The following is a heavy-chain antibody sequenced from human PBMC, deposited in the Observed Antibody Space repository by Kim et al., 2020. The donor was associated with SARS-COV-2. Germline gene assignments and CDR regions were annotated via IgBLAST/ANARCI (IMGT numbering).Heavy chain of an antibody. J-gene: IGHJ4*02. CDR1: GGSISSSSYY. V-gene: IGHV4-39*01. Sequence: SETLSLTCTVSGGSISSSSYYWGWIRQPPGKGLEWIGSIYYSGSTYYNPSLKSRVTISVDTSKNQFSLKLSSVTAADTAVYYCASVYYDSSGPVGDYFGYWGQGTLVTVSS. D-gene: IGHD3-22*01. CDR2: IYYSGST. CDR3: ASVYYDSSGPVGDYFGY.